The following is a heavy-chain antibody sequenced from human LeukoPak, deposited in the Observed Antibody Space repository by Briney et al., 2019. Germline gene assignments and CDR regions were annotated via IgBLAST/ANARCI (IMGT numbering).Heavy chain of an antibody. Sequence: GGSLRLSCAASGFTFTSYSMSWVRQAPGKGLEWVSGTSDRGDYTYYADSVKGRFTISRDNSKNTLYLQMNSLRAEDTALYFCAKKAQYNGNYPLDYWGQGTLVTISS. CDR3: AKKAQYNGNYPLDY. CDR2: TSDRGDYT. CDR1: GFTFTSYS. J-gene: IGHJ4*02. V-gene: IGHV3-23*01. D-gene: IGHD1-26*01.